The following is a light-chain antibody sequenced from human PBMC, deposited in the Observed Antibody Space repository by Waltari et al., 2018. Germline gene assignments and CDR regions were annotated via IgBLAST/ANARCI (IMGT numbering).Light chain of an antibody. CDR1: TNDFWHYNL. V-gene: IGLV2-23*01. CDR2: EGT. Sequence: QSALTQPASVSGSPGQSITISCTVTTNDFWHYNLVSWYQQHPGKAPKLIIFEGTKRPSGVSNRFFASKSGNTASLTISGLQADDEADYHCCSYVSNTYVFGTGTKVTVL. CDR3: CSYVSNTYV. J-gene: IGLJ1*01.